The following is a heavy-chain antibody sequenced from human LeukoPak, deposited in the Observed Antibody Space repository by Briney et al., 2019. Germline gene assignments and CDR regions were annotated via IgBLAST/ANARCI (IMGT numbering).Heavy chain of an antibody. D-gene: IGHD3-9*01. J-gene: IGHJ4*02. CDR3: ATNFDWLLPFDY. CDR2: ITPLFGTA. Sequence: SVKVSCKASGGTFSKYTISWVRQRPGQGLEWMGGITPLFGTANYAQKFQGRVTITADESTSTAYMELSSLRSEDTAVYYCATNFDWLLPFDYWGQGTLVTVSS. CDR1: GGTFSKYT. V-gene: IGHV1-69*01.